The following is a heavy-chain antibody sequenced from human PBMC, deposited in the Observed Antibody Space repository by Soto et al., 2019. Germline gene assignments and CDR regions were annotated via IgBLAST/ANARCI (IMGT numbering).Heavy chain of an antibody. J-gene: IGHJ4*02. Sequence: SVKVSCKASGFTFTSSAVQWVRQARGQRLEWIGWIVVGSGNTNYAQKFQERVTITRDMSTSTAYMELSSLRSEDTAVYYCAADTGYDSSGYNFDCWGQGTLVTVPQ. CDR2: IVVGSGNT. CDR1: GFTFTSSA. V-gene: IGHV1-58*01. D-gene: IGHD3-22*01. CDR3: AADTGYDSSGYNFDC.